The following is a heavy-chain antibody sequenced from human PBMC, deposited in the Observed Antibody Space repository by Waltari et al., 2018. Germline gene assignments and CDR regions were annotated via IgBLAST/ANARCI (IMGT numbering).Heavy chain of an antibody. CDR1: GDSIGSGDYY. CDR2: FHTSGST. D-gene: IGHD2-15*01. J-gene: IGHJ4*02. V-gene: IGHV4-61*02. Sequence: QVQLQESGPGLVGPSETLSLTCSVSGDSIGSGDYYWGWIRQSAGKGLEWIGRFHTSGSTEYAASLQSRVTISKDTSNNRFSLKLTSVTATDTAVYYCTKSASCDMDPSCDVVAYWGQGTLVTVSA. CDR3: TKSASCDMDPSCDVVAY.